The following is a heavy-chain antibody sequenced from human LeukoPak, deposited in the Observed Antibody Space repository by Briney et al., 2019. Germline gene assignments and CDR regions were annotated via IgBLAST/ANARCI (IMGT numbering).Heavy chain of an antibody. CDR3: AEDLYSGYDTY. J-gene: IGHJ4*02. V-gene: IGHV3-23*01. CDR1: GFTFSSYA. Sequence: GGSLRLSCAASGFTFSSYAMSWVRQAPGKGLEWVSAISGSGGSTYYADSVKGRFTISRDNSKNTLYLQMNSLRAEDTAVYYCAEDLYSGYDTYWGQGTLVTVSS. CDR2: ISGSGGST. D-gene: IGHD5-12*01.